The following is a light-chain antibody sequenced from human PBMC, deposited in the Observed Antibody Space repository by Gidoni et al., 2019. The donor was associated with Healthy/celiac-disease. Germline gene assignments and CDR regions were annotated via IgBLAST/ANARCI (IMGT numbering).Light chain of an antibody. J-gene: IGKJ4*01. V-gene: IGKV3-20*01. CDR2: GAS. Sequence: LSCRASQSVSSSYLAWYQQKPGQAPRLLIYGASSRATGIPDRFSGSGSGTDFTLTISRLEPEDFAVYYCQQYGSSPLVTFGGGTKVEIK. CDR3: QQYGSSPLVT. CDR1: QSVSSSY.